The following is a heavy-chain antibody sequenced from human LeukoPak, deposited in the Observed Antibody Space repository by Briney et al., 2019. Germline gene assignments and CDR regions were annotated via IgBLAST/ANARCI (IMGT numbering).Heavy chain of an antibody. J-gene: IGHJ4*02. V-gene: IGHV3-53*01. D-gene: IGHD3/OR15-3a*01. CDR2: IYSGGST. CDR3: ARFGTGYYLDY. CDR1: GFTVSSNY. Sequence: PGRSLRLSCAASGFTVSSNYMSWVRQAPGKGLEWVSVIYSGGSTNYADSVKGRFTISRDNSKNTLYLQMNSLRVEDTAVYYCARFGTGYYLDYWGQGTLVTVSS.